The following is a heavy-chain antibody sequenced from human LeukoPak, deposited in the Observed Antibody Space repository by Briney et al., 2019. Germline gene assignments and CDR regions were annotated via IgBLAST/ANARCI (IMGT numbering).Heavy chain of an antibody. CDR2: INHSGST. D-gene: IGHD3-9*01. CDR3: ARGRGYYDILTGLYYYYYYGMDV. CDR1: GGSFSGYY. Sequence: SETLSLTCAVYGGSFSGYYWSWIRQPPGKGLEWIGEINHSGSTNNNPSPKSRVTISVATSKNQFSLKLSSVTAADTAVYYCARGRGYYDILTGLYYYYYYGMDVWGQGTTVTVSS. J-gene: IGHJ6*02. V-gene: IGHV4-34*01.